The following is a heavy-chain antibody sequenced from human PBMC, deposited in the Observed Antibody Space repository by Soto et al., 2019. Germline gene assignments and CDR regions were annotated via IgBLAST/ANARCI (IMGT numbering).Heavy chain of an antibody. Sequence: QVQLVQSGAEVKQPGASVKVSCKSSGYTFTHYAMHWVRQAPRQGLEWLGWINTGNGDTGFSQKLQGRVSITMDTAASTTYVELSSLISEDTAVYYCARQGDSRILRDAFDIWGQGTLVTVAS. V-gene: IGHV1-3*04. CDR1: GYTFTHYA. CDR3: ARQGDSRILRDAFDI. D-gene: IGHD5-18*01. CDR2: INTGNGDT. J-gene: IGHJ3*02.